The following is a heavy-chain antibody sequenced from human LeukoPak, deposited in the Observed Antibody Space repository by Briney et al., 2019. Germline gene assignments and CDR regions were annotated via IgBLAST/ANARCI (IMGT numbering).Heavy chain of an antibody. Sequence: RASETLSLTCTVSGGSISSYHWSWIRQPPGKGLEWIGYIYYSGSTNYNPSLKSRVTISVDTSKNQFSLKLSSVTAADTAVYYCARLVTPHYFDIWGQGTMVTVSS. V-gene: IGHV4-59*08. CDR2: IYYSGST. CDR1: GGSISSYH. D-gene: IGHD2-21*02. CDR3: ARLVTPHYFDI. J-gene: IGHJ3*02.